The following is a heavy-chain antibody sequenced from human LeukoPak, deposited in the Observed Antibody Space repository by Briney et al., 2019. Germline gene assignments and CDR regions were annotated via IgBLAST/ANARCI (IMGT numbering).Heavy chain of an antibody. CDR2: ISGSSSYI. D-gene: IGHD7-27*01. Sequence: PGGPLSLPCEASGSPFRSNRMNWVRKAPGKGLEWVSSISGSSSYIYNADSVKGRFTISRDNAKNSLYLQMNSLRAEDTAVYYCARDVTGDCWGQGTLVTVSS. V-gene: IGHV3-21*01. CDR3: ARDVTGDC. CDR1: GSPFRSNR. J-gene: IGHJ4*02.